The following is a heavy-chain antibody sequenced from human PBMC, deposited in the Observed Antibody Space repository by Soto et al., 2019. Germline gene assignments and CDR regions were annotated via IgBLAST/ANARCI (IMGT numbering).Heavy chain of an antibody. CDR1: GASISSDY. CDR2: NHYSGNS. Sequence: QVQLQESGPGLVKPSETLSLTCTVSGASISSDYWSWIRQPPGKGLEWIGFNHYSGNSNYNPSLRSRVTISVDTSTNQVSLRLTSVTAADTAIYYCARGKVAMNILSDWGRGILVTVYS. D-gene: IGHD3-9*01. V-gene: IGHV4-59*01. CDR3: ARGKVAMNILSD. J-gene: IGHJ4*02.